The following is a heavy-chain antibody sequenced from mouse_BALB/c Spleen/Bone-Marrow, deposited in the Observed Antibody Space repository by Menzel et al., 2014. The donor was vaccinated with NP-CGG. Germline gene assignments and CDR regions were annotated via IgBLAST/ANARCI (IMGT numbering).Heavy chain of an antibody. CDR3: ARSGYGYDWFAY. J-gene: IGHJ3*01. CDR2: ISTYSGNT. V-gene: IGHV1-67*01. CDR1: GYTFTDYA. D-gene: IGHD2-2*01. Sequence: LVESGPELVRPGVSVKTSCKGSGYTFTDYAMHWVKQSHAKSLEWIGVISTYSGNTNYNQKFKGKATMTVDKSSSTAYMELARLTSEDSAIYYCARSGYGYDWFAYWGQGTLVTVSA.